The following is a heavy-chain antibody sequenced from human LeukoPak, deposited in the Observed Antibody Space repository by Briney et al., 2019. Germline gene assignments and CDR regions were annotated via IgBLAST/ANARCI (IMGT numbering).Heavy chain of an antibody. CDR2: IIPIFGTA. CDR1: GGTFSSYA. J-gene: IGHJ4*02. V-gene: IGHV1-69*13. CDR3: ARNTLGYCSSTSCPWRSYFDY. Sequence: ASVKVSCKASGGTFSSYAISWVRQAPGQGLEWMGGIIPIFGTANYAQKFQGRVTITADESTSTAYMELSSLRSEDTAVYYCARNTLGYCSSTSCPWRSYFDYWGQGTLVTVSS. D-gene: IGHD2-2*01.